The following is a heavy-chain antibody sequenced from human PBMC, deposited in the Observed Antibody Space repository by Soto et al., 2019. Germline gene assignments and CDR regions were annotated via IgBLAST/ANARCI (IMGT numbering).Heavy chain of an antibody. Sequence: QVQLQESGPGLVKPSETLSLTCTVSGGSISSYYWSWIRQPPGKGLAWLGYIYYSGSTTYNPSLKRRVTLSVDTSKNQFSLKLSSVTAADTAVYYCERGQQWLVPFDYWGPGTLVPLSS. CDR2: IYYSGST. D-gene: IGHD6-19*01. J-gene: IGHJ4*02. CDR1: GGSISSYY. CDR3: ERGQQWLVPFDY. V-gene: IGHV4-59*01.